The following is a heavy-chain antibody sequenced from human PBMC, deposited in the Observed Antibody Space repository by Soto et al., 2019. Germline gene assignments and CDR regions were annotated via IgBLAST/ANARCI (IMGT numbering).Heavy chain of an antibody. J-gene: IGHJ6*03. CDR2: MNPNSGNT. CDR1: GYTFTSYD. D-gene: IGHD6-13*01. Sequence: GPSVKVSCKASGYTFTSYDINWVRQATGQGLEWMGWMNPNSGNTGYAQKFQGRVTMTRNTSISTAYMELSSLRSEDTAVYYCARVDSSSWYAYYYYYMDVWGKGTTVTVSS. CDR3: ARVDSSSWYAYYYYYMDV. V-gene: IGHV1-8*01.